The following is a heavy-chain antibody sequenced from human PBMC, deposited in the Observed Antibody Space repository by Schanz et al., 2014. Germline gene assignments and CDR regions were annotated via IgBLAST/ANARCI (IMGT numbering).Heavy chain of an antibody. J-gene: IGHJ4*02. CDR3: VKTDAGWRFDY. Sequence: EQVLESGGGFVQPGGSLRLSCATSGFTFTTFAMTWVRQAPGKGLEWVSGISDRGDGTNYGDSVRGRFTISRDNSRNTVYLQMNNVGADDTATYYCVKTDAGWRFDYWGQGTLVIVSS. CDR1: GFTFTTFA. D-gene: IGHD6-19*01. V-gene: IGHV3-23*01. CDR2: ISDRGDGT.